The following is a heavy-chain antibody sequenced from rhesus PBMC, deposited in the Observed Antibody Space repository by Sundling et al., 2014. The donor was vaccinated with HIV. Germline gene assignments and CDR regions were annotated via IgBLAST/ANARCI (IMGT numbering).Heavy chain of an antibody. CDR3: ASPWNSWSGFDY. V-gene: IGHV4-165*01. D-gene: IGHD6-13*01. CDR1: GGSFSGYY. Sequence: QVQLQESGPGLVKPSETLSLTCVVSGGSFSGYYWGWIRQPPGKGLEWIGYISGSSGSTDYKSSLTSRVTISTDTSKNQFSLKLSSVTAADTAVYYCASPWNSWSGFDYWGQGVLVAVSS. CDR2: ISGSSGST. J-gene: IGHJ4*01.